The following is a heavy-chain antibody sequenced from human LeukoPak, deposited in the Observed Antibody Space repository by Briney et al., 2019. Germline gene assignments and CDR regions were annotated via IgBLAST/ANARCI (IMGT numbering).Heavy chain of an antibody. D-gene: IGHD1-26*01. Sequence: SETLSLTCTVSGGSIRSYYWSWIRQPPGKGLESIGRIYTTGTTNYNPSLKSRVTMSVDVSKNQFSLRLSSVTAADSAVYYCARDGYTASYYSLDYWGQGIQVTVSS. CDR2: IYTTGTT. CDR1: GGSIRSYY. CDR3: ARDGYTASYYSLDY. V-gene: IGHV4-4*07. J-gene: IGHJ4*02.